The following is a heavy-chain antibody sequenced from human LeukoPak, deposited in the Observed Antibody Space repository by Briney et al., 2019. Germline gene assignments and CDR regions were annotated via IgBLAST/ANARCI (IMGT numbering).Heavy chain of an antibody. J-gene: IGHJ4*02. Sequence: GASVKVSCKASGYTFTSYYMHWVRQAPGQGLEWMGIINPSGGSTSYAQKFQGRATMTRDTSTSTVYMELSSLRSEDTAVYYCARVLTMVRGPLDYFDYWGQGTLVTVSS. CDR3: ARVLTMVRGPLDYFDY. V-gene: IGHV1-46*01. D-gene: IGHD3-10*01. CDR1: GYTFTSYY. CDR2: INPSGGST.